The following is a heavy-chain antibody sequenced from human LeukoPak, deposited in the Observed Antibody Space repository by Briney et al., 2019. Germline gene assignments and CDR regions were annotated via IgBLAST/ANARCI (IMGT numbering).Heavy chain of an antibody. J-gene: IGHJ4*02. CDR2: INPSGGST. CDR1: GYTFTSYY. CDR3: ARDGPMTYGSGKRGKIDY. D-gene: IGHD3-10*01. V-gene: IGHV1-46*01. Sequence: ASVKVSCKASGYTFTSYYMHWVRQAPGQGLEWMGIINPSGGSTSYAQEFQGRVTMTRDTSTSTVYMELSSLRSEDTAVYYCARDGPMTYGSGKRGKIDYWGQGTLVTVSS.